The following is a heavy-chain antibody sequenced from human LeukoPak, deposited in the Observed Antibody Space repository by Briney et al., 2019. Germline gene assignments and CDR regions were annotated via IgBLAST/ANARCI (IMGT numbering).Heavy chain of an antibody. Sequence: GSLRLSCAASGFTFSSDAMSWARQAPGKGLEWGSAISGSGGSTYYADSVKGRFTISRDNSKNTLYLQMNSLRAEDTAVYYCATEVPYYYYMDVWGKGTTVTVSS. CDR2: ISGSGGST. J-gene: IGHJ6*03. CDR3: ATEVPYYYYMDV. CDR1: GFTFSSDA. D-gene: IGHD2-2*01. V-gene: IGHV3-23*01.